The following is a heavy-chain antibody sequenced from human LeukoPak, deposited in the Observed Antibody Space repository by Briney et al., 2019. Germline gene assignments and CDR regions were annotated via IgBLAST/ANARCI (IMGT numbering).Heavy chain of an antibody. V-gene: IGHV1-18*01. CDR3: ATEVYCSSTSCRDY. Sequence: ASVKVSCKASGYTFTSYGISWVRQAPGQGLEWMRWISAYNGNTNYAQKLQGRVTMTTDTSTSTAYMELRSLRSDDTAVYYCATEVYCSSTSCRDYWGQGTLATVSS. J-gene: IGHJ4*02. D-gene: IGHD2-2*01. CDR1: GYTFTSYG. CDR2: ISAYNGNT.